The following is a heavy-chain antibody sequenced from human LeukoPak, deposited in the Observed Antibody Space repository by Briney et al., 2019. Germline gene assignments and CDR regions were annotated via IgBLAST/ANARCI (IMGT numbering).Heavy chain of an antibody. J-gene: IGHJ6*02. V-gene: IGHV3-7*01. CDR3: ARADSGDYYYYYGMDV. Sequence: GGSLRLSCAASGFTFSSYWMSWVRQAPGKGLEWVANIKQDGSEKYYVDSVKGRFTISRDNAKNSLYLQMNSLRAEDTAVYYCARADSGDYYYYYGMDVWGQGTTVTVSS. CDR2: IKQDGSEK. CDR1: GFTFSSYW. D-gene: IGHD4-17*01.